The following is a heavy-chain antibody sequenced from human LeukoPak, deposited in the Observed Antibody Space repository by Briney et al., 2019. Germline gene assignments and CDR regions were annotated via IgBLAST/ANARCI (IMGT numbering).Heavy chain of an antibody. CDR3: ARDQPGHSSDYYGMDV. J-gene: IGHJ6*02. V-gene: IGHV1-46*01. D-gene: IGHD4-11*01. CDR2: INPSGGST. Sequence: ASVKVSCKASGYTFTSYYMHWVRQAPGQGLEWMGIINPSGGSTSYARKFQGRVTMTRDTSTSTVYMELSRMRSEDTAVYYCARDQPGHSSDYYGMDVWGQGATVTVSS. CDR1: GYTFTSYY.